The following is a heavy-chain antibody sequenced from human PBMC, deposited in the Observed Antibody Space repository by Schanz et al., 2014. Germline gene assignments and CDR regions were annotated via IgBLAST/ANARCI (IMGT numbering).Heavy chain of an antibody. V-gene: IGHV3-21*01. CDR1: RFTFSSYS. CDR3: ARDKGGLIPFDY. CDR2: ITASGDYM. J-gene: IGHJ4*02. D-gene: IGHD2-15*01. Sequence: EVQLVESGGGLVKPGGSLRLSCEASRFTFSSYSFNWVRQAPGKGLEWVSSITASGDYMHYADSVKGRFTISRDNARNSLYLQMNSLRAEDTAVYYCARDKGGLIPFDYWGQGTLVTVSS.